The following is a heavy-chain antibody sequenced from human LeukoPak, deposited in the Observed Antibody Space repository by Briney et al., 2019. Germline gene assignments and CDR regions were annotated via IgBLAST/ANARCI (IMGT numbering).Heavy chain of an antibody. CDR2: IYSGGNT. V-gene: IGHV3-53*01. J-gene: IGHJ5*02. CDR3: ARGMGTSWSHGP. D-gene: IGHD6-13*01. CDR1: GFTVSNDY. Sequence: GGSLRLSCAASGFTVSNDYMSWVCQAPGKGLEWVSLIYSGGNTYYADSVKGRFTISRDNSKNTLYLQMNSLRAEDTAVYYCARGMGTSWSHGPWGQGTLVTVSS.